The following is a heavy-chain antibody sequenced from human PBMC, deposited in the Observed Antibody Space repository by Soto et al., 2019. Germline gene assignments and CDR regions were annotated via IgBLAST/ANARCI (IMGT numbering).Heavy chain of an antibody. Sequence: PGGSLRLSCAASRFNFGTYSMNWVRQAPGKGLEWVSSISSSGTYIYYADSVKGRFTISRDNAKNSLYLQMNSLRAEDTAVYCCARAYCSGGSCYGPNVFDIWGQGTMVTVSS. CDR3: ARAYCSGGSCYGPNVFDI. CDR2: ISSSGTYI. V-gene: IGHV3-21*01. CDR1: RFNFGTYS. J-gene: IGHJ3*02. D-gene: IGHD2-15*01.